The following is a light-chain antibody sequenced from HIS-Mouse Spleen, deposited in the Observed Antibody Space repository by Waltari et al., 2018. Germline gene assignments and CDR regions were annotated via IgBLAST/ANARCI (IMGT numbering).Light chain of an antibody. J-gene: IGKJ2*01. V-gene: IGKV2-28*01. CDR3: MQALQTPYT. CDR2: LGS. Sequence: DIVTTQSPLSLPVTPGEPASISCRSSQSLLHSNGYNYLVWYLQKPGQSPHLLIYLGSNRASGVPDRFSGSGSGTDFTLKISRVEAEDVGVYYCMQALQTPYTFGQGTKLEIK. CDR1: QSLLHSNGYNY.